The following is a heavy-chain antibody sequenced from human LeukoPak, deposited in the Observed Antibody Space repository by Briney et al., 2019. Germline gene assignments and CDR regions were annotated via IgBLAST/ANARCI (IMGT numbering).Heavy chain of an antibody. Sequence: PGGSLRLSCAASGFTFSSYGMNWVRQAPGKGLEWVSTISSSSSYIYYADSVKGRFTISRDNAKNSLYLQMNSLRAEDTAVYYCARARITGTTLPVDYWGQGTLVTVSS. V-gene: IGHV3-21*01. J-gene: IGHJ4*02. D-gene: IGHD1-20*01. CDR1: GFTFSSYG. CDR2: ISSSSSYI. CDR3: ARARITGTTLPVDY.